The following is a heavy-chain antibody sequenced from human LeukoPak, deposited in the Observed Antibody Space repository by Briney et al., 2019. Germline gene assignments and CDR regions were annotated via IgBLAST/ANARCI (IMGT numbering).Heavy chain of an antibody. D-gene: IGHD2-8*02. CDR3: ARDLVGLDY. Sequence: GGSLRLSCAASGFTFSSYGMHWVRQAPGKGLEWVAVISYDGSNKYYADSVKGRFTISRDNSKNTLYLQMNSLRAEDTAVYYCARDLVGLDYWGQGTLVTVSS. V-gene: IGHV3-30*03. CDR1: GFTFSSYG. CDR2: ISYDGSNK. J-gene: IGHJ4*02.